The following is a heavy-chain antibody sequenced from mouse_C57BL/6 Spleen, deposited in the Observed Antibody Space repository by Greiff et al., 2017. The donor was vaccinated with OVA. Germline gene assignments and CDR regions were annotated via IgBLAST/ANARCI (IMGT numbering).Heavy chain of an antibody. D-gene: IGHD1-1*01. J-gene: IGHJ1*03. Sequence: VQVVESGPGLVQPSQSLSITCTVSGFSLTSYGVHWVRQSPGKGLEWLGVIWSGGSTDYNAAFISRLSISKDNSKSQVFFKMNSLQADDTAIYYCARDRGGNYYEYFDVWGTGTTVTVSS. CDR2: IWSGGST. CDR1: GFSLTSYG. V-gene: IGHV2-2*01. CDR3: ARDRGGNYYEYFDV.